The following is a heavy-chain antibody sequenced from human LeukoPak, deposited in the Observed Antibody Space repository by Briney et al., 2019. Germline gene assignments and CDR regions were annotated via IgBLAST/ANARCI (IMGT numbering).Heavy chain of an antibody. CDR3: AKAARLGPSHFDY. CDR1: GFTFTTYG. D-gene: IGHD6-25*01. J-gene: IGHJ4*02. V-gene: IGHV3-33*06. Sequence: PGRSLRLSCAASGFTFTTYGMHWVRQAPGKGPEWVAVIWFDGNNKFYADSVKGRFTVSRDNSKNTLYLHMNSLRGEDTAVYYCAKAARLGPSHFDYWGRGTLVTVSS. CDR2: IWFDGNNK.